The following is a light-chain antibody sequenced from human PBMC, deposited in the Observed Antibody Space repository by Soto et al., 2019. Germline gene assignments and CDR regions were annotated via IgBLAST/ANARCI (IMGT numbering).Light chain of an antibody. CDR3: SSYTSSSTPYV. CDR2: DVS. CDR1: SSDVGGYNY. J-gene: IGLJ1*01. Sequence: QSVLTQPASVSGSPGQSTTISCTGTSSDVGGYNYVSWYQQHPGKAPKLMIYDVSNRPSGVSNRFSGSKSGNTASLTISGLQAEDEADYYCSSYTSSSTPYVFGTRTKVTVL. V-gene: IGLV2-14*01.